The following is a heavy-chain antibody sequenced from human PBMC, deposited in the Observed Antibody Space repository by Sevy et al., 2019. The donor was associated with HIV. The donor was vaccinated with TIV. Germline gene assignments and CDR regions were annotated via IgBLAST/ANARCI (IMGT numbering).Heavy chain of an antibody. Sequence: GGSLRLSCEASGFTLSSHEMNWVRQVPGKGLEWVSSISSGSSTKFYTDSVKGRFTISRDNAKNSLYLHMDSLRVEDTDVYYCARDRPETGPKYSYFMDVWGKGTMVTVSS. CDR1: GFTLSSHE. J-gene: IGHJ6*03. CDR3: ARDRPETGPKYSYFMDV. V-gene: IGHV3-48*03. D-gene: IGHD3-9*01. CDR2: ISSGSSTK.